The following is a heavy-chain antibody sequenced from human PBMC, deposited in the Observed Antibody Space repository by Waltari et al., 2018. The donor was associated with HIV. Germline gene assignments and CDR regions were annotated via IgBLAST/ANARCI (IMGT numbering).Heavy chain of an antibody. Sequence: EVQLVESGGGLVQPGGSLRLSCAGSGFTFSNYEMTWVRQAPGKGLGGISYISAGGTKYYADSVKGRFSISRDNAKNSLYLQMNSLRAEDTAVYYCAKAVGDTSGRYWGGDVWGQGTTVTVSS. D-gene: IGHD6-19*01. J-gene: IGHJ6*02. CDR2: ISAGGTK. V-gene: IGHV3-48*03. CDR3: AKAVGDTSGRYWGGDV. CDR1: GFTFSNYE.